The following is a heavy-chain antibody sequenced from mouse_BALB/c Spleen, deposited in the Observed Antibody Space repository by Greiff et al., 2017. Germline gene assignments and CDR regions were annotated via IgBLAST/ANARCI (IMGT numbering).Heavy chain of an antibody. CDR1: GYTFTNYW. CDR3: ARTLLGVPYAMDY. CDR2: IYPGGGYT. D-gene: IGHD4-1*01. V-gene: IGHV1-63*02. J-gene: IGHJ4*01. Sequence: VQLQESGAELVRPGTSVKISCKASGYTFTNYWLGWVKQRPGHGLEWIGDIYPGGGYTNYNEKFKGKATLTADTSSSTAYMQLSSLTSEDSAVYFCARTLLGVPYAMDYWGQGTSVTVSS.